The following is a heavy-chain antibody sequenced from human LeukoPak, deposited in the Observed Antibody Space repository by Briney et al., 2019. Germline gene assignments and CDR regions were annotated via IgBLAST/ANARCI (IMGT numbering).Heavy chain of an antibody. J-gene: IGHJ4*02. Sequence: QTGGSLRLSCAASGFTFSNYAMHWVRQAPGKGLEWVSLISSGGTYEYYADSVKGRFTISRDNSKNTLYLQLNSLRAEDTAVSYCARDSTYYYVAGSSGPHYFDNWGQGTLVTVSS. D-gene: IGHD3-10*01. V-gene: IGHV3-30*01. CDR3: ARDSTYYYVAGSSGPHYFDN. CDR2: ISSGGTYE. CDR1: GFTFSNYA.